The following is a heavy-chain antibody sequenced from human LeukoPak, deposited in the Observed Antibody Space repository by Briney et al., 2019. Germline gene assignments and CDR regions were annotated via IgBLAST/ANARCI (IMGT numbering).Heavy chain of an antibody. Sequence: KTSETLSLTCAVSGGSISSSNWWSWVRQPPGQGLEWIGEIYHSGSTNYNPSLKSRVTISIDTSKNQFSLRLSSVTAADTAVYYCARDRGYSYGFDYWGQGILVTVSS. J-gene: IGHJ4*02. D-gene: IGHD5-18*01. CDR2: IYHSGST. V-gene: IGHV4-4*02. CDR3: ARDRGYSYGFDY. CDR1: GGSISSSNW.